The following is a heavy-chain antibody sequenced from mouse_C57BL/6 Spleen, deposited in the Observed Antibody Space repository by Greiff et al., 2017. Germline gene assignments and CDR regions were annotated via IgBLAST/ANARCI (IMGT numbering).Heavy chain of an antibody. V-gene: IGHV1-64*01. Sequence: QVQLQQPGAELVKPGASVKLSCKASGYTFTSYWMHWVKQRPGQGLEWIGMIHPNSGSTNYNEKFKSKATLTVDKSSSTAYMQLSSLTSEDSAVYYCARSYCGSSYYAMDYWGQGTSVTVSS. CDR1: GYTFTSYW. CDR3: ARSYCGSSYYAMDY. J-gene: IGHJ4*01. D-gene: IGHD1-1*01. CDR2: IHPNSGST.